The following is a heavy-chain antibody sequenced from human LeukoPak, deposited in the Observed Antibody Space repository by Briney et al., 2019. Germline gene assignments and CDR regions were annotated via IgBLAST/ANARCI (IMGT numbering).Heavy chain of an antibody. CDR1: GFSFSTYA. D-gene: IGHD3-10*02. CDR2: IWSDASNQ. V-gene: IGHV3-33*06. CDR3: AKDPERMLGVDP. Sequence: PGGSLRLSCAASGFSFSTYAMHWVRQAPGKGLDWVAMIWSDASNQYYADSVKGRFTISRDNSKNTLYLQLNSLRAEDTAVYYCAKDPERMLGVDPWGQGTLVTVSS. J-gene: IGHJ5*02.